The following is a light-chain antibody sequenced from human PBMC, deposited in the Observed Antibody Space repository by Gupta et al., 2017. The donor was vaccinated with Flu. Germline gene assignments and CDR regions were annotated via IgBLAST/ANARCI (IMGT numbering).Light chain of an antibody. J-gene: IGLJ1*01. CDR3: QVWDGTTVV. Sequence: SYDLTQPRSVSVALGQTAKIPCGGNNIEIKSVNWYQQKPGQAPVLVIFRDTNRPSGVPERFSASNLGNTAALTISRAQAGDEGDYYCQVWDGTTVVFASGTKVTVL. CDR2: RDT. CDR1: NIEIKS. V-gene: IGLV3-9*01.